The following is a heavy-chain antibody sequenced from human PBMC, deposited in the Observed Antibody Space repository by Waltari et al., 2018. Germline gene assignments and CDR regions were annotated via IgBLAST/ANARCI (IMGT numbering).Heavy chain of an antibody. CDR3: GRSYYGSYFLDY. V-gene: IGHV4-31*03. Sequence: QVQLQESGPGLVKPSQTLSLIFTVSGGSISSRAYYWNWIRQHPGKGLEWIGYIHYGGSTYYNPSLRSRVNVSVDTSKNNFSLNLTSVTAADTAVYYCGRSYYGSYFLDYWGQGTVVTVSS. J-gene: IGHJ4*02. D-gene: IGHD1-26*01. CDR1: GGSISSRAYY. CDR2: IHYGGST.